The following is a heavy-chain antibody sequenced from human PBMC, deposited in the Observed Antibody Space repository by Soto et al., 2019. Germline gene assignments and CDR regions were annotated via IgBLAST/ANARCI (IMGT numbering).Heavy chain of an antibody. CDR1: GGCISSGAYS. J-gene: IGHJ5*02. D-gene: IGHD3-3*01. CDR2: IYHSGST. Sequence: SETPSLTCAVSGGCISSGAYSWSWIRQPPGKGLEWVGYIYHSGSTYYNPSLKSRVTISVDRSKNRFSLNLNSVTAADTAVYNCENLLQSWFGPWGKVILVTVSS. CDR3: ENLLQSWFGP. V-gene: IGHV4-30-2*01.